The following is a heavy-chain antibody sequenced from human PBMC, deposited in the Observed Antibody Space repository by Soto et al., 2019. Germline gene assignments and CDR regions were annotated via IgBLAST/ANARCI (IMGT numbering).Heavy chain of an antibody. V-gene: IGHV3-9*01. CDR1: GFTFDDYA. J-gene: IGHJ5*02. CDR2: INWNSGSI. D-gene: IGHD3-22*01. Sequence: EVQLVESGGGLVQPGRSLRLSCAASGFTFDDYAMHWVRQAPGKGLEWVSGINWNSGSIGSADSVKGRFTISRDNAKNSLYLQMNSLRAEYTALYYCAKDKYGDYYDSSGYYHHWFDPWGQGTLVTVSS. CDR3: AKDKYGDYYDSSGYYHHWFDP.